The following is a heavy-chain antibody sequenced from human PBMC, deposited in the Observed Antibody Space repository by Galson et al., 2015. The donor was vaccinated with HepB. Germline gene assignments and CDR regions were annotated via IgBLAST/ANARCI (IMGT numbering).Heavy chain of an antibody. CDR2: IKGDGSHT. D-gene: IGHD1-1*01. Sequence: SLRLSCAASGFTFSSYWMHWVRQAPGKGLGWVSRIKGDGSHTIYADSVTGRFTISRDNAKNTLHLQMHSLRAEDTAMYYCVRDGDVWNFDYWGQGTLVTVSS. J-gene: IGHJ4*02. V-gene: IGHV3-74*01. CDR1: GFTFSSYW. CDR3: VRDGDVWNFDY.